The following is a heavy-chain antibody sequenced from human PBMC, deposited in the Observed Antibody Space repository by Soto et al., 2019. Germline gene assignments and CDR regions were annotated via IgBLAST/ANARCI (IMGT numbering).Heavy chain of an antibody. J-gene: IGHJ6*02. D-gene: IGHD3-3*01. CDR2: ISYDARNT. CDR3: ARPGSGYDVLSGQYLYFFHAVDV. Sequence: PGGSLRLSCTAFGFLFNTYAMHWVRQAPGKGLEWVAVISYDARNTYYANSVKGRFTISRDNSRNTLYLQMNSLRAEDTAVYYCARPGSGYDVLSGQYLYFFHAVDVWGQGTTVTVSS. V-gene: IGHV3-30*04. CDR1: GFLFNTYA.